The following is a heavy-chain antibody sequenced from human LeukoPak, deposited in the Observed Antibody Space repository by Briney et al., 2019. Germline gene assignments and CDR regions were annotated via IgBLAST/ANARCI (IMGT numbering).Heavy chain of an antibody. D-gene: IGHD5-24*01. J-gene: IGHJ4*02. V-gene: IGHV3-23*01. CDR1: GFTFSSYA. CDR3: ARDPAAVAINTYG. Sequence: GGSLRLSCAASGFTFSSYAMTWVRQAPGKGLEWVSAISGSGDSAFYADSVKGRFTISRDNSKKTLYLQMNSLRAEDTAAYYCARDPAAVAINTYGWGQGTLVTVSS. CDR2: ISGSGDSA.